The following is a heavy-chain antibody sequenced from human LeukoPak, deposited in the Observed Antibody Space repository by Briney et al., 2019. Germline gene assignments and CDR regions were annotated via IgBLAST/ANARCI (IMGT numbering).Heavy chain of an antibody. V-gene: IGHV4-39*01. CDR3: ARSERIVVVAALWFDP. D-gene: IGHD2-15*01. J-gene: IGHJ5*02. CDR2: IYYSGST. CDR1: GGSISSSSYY. Sequence: PSETLSPTCTVSGGSISSSSYYWGWIRQPPGKGLEWIGSIYYSGSTYYNPSLKSRVTISVDTSKNQFSLKLSSVTAADTAVYYCARSERIVVVAALWFDPWGQGTLVTVSS.